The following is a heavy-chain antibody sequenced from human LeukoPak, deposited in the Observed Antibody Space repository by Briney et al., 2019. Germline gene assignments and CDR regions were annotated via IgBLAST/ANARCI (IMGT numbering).Heavy chain of an antibody. D-gene: IGHD3-10*01. J-gene: IGHJ6*02. CDR2: ISYDGSNK. Sequence: GGSLRLSCAASGFTFSSYGMHWVRQAPGKGLEWVAVISYDGSNKYYADSVKGRFTISRDNSKNTLYLQMNSLRAEDTAVYYCAKTYYYGSGSSHYYGMDVWGQGTTVTVSS. CDR3: AKTYYYGSGSSHYYGMDV. CDR1: GFTFSSYG. V-gene: IGHV3-30*18.